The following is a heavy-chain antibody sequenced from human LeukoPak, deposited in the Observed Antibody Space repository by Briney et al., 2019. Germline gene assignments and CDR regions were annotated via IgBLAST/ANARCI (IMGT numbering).Heavy chain of an antibody. CDR1: GFTFSSYA. CDR3: AKDAEHYYDFWSGYWHSFDY. Sequence: PGGSLRLSCAASGFTFSSYAMSWVRQAPGKGLEWVSAISGSGGSTYYADSVKGRFTIFRDNSKNTLYLQMNSLRAEDTAVYYCAKDAEHYYDFWSGYWHSFDYWGQGTLVTVSS. D-gene: IGHD3-3*01. J-gene: IGHJ4*02. CDR2: ISGSGGST. V-gene: IGHV3-23*01.